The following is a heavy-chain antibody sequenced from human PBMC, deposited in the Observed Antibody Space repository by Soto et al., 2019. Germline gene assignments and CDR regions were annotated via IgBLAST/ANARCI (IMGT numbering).Heavy chain of an antibody. CDR3: ARGRVSSSWLVYYYGMDV. CDR1: GGTFSSYA. Sequence: GASVKVSCKASGGTFSSYAISWVRQAPGQGLEWMGGIIPIFGTANYAQKLQGRVTITADESTSTAYMELSSLRSEDTAVYYCARGRVSSSWLVYYYGMDVWGQGTTVTVSS. J-gene: IGHJ6*02. V-gene: IGHV1-69*13. CDR2: IIPIFGTA. D-gene: IGHD6-13*01.